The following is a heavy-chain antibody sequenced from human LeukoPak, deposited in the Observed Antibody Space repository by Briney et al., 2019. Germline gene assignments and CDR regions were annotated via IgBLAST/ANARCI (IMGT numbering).Heavy chain of an antibody. J-gene: IGHJ3*02. CDR2: IYYSGST. Sequence: SETLSLTCTVSGGSISSYYWSWIRQPPGKGLGWIGYIYYSGSTNYNPSLKSRVTISVDTSKNQFSLKLSSVPAADTAVYYCARMNYDSSGYDAFDIWGQGTMVTVSS. CDR1: GGSISSYY. V-gene: IGHV4-59*08. CDR3: ARMNYDSSGYDAFDI. D-gene: IGHD3-22*01.